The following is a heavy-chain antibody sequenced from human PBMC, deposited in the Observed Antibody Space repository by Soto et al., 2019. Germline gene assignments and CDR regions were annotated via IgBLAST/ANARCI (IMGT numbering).Heavy chain of an antibody. Sequence: QVQLGQSGAEVKKPGASVKVSCEASGYTFTNYYIHWVRQAPGQGLEWMAVINHSGGSTRYAQKFQGRVTMTRDTSTSKVYMELSSLRSEATAVYSCAEATGFLGGYYVDYWGQGTRVPVSS. CDR3: AEATGFLGGYYVDY. J-gene: IGHJ4*02. D-gene: IGHD3-16*01. CDR1: GYTFTNYY. V-gene: IGHV1-46*01. CDR2: INHSGGST.